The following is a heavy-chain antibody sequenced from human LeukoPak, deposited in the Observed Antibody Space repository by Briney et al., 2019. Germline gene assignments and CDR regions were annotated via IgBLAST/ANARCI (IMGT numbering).Heavy chain of an antibody. D-gene: IGHD6-19*01. CDR3: AKGRSGWYSSFDY. J-gene: IGHJ4*02. CDR1: GFTFDDYA. Sequence: PGRSLRLSCAASGFTFDDYAMHWVRQAPGKGLEWVSGISWNSGSIGYADSVKGRFTISRDNAKNSLYLQVNSLRAEDTALYYCAKGRSGWYSSFDYWGQGTLVTVSS. V-gene: IGHV3-9*01. CDR2: ISWNSGSI.